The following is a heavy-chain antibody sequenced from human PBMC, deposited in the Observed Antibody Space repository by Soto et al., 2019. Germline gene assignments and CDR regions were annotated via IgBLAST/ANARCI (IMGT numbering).Heavy chain of an antibody. Sequence: QPGGSLRLSCAASGFSFSSYAMSWVRQAPGKGLEWVSSITAGGGGTYYADSVKGRFTISRVNSKNTLFVQMNSLRAEDTAVYYCAKDSYGSGTDYFYGMEVWGQGTTVTVSS. CDR3: AKDSYGSGTDYFYGMEV. D-gene: IGHD3-10*01. CDR1: GFSFSSYA. CDR2: ITAGGGGT. V-gene: IGHV3-23*01. J-gene: IGHJ6*02.